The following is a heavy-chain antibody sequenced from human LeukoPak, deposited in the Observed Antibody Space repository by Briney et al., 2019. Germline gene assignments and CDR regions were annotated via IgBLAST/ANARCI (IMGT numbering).Heavy chain of an antibody. V-gene: IGHV3-66*01. CDR1: GFTVSSNY. CDR2: IYSGGST. Sequence: PGGSLRLSCAASGFTVSSNYMSWVRQAPGKGLEWVSVIYSGGSTYYADSVKGRFTISRDNSKNTLYLQMNSLRAEDTAVYYCARFYCSSTSCLEDYWGQGTLVTVSS. J-gene: IGHJ4*02. D-gene: IGHD2-2*01. CDR3: ARFYCSSTSCLEDY.